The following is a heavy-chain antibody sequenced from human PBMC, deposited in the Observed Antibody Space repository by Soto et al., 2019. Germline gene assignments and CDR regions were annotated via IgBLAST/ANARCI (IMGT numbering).Heavy chain of an antibody. J-gene: IGHJ4*02. V-gene: IGHV4-31*03. D-gene: IGHD3-10*01. CDR3: ARASESLYGSGLDY. CDR1: GGSISSGGYY. CDR2: IYYSGST. Sequence: QVQLQESGPGLVKPSQPLSLPCTVSGGSISSGGYYWSWIRQHPGKGLEWIGYIYYSGSTYYNPSLKSRVTISVDTSKDQFSLKLSSVTAADTAVYYCARASESLYGSGLDYWGQGTLVTVSS.